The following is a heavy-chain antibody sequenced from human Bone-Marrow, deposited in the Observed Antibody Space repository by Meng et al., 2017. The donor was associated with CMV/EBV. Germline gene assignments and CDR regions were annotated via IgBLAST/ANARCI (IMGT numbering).Heavy chain of an antibody. CDR1: GGSISSGGYY. CDR3: ARATGGYLSGWFDP. D-gene: IGHD3-22*01. Sequence: SGGSISSGGYYWSWIRQHPGKGLEWIGYIYYSGSTYYNPSLKSRVTTSVDTSKNQFSLKLSSVTAADTAVYYCARATGGYLSGWFDPWGQGTLVTVSS. CDR2: IYYSGST. V-gene: IGHV4-31*02. J-gene: IGHJ5*02.